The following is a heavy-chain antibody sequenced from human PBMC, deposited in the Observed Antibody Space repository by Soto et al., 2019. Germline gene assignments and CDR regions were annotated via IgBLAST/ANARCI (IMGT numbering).Heavy chain of an antibody. CDR1: GFKFSNYA. CDR3: AKDRRAGGNSAFYFDF. CDR2: ISATGGGT. D-gene: IGHD3-16*01. Sequence: VGSLSLSCAASGFKFSNYAMSWVRQAPGKGLEWVSLISATGGGTYYADSVKGRFTISRDNSHNTLYLQVHSLTAEDTAVYYCAKDRRAGGNSAFYFDFWGQGAQVTVSS. V-gene: IGHV3-23*01. J-gene: IGHJ4*02.